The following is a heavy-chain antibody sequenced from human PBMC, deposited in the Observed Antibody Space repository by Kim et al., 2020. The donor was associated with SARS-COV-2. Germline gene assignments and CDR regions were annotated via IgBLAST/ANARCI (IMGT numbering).Heavy chain of an antibody. D-gene: IGHD5-18*01. V-gene: IGHV3-73*01. Sequence: GGSLRLSCAASGFTFSGSAMHWVRQASGKGLEWVGRIRSKANSYATAYAASVKGRFTISRDDSKNTAYLQMNSLKTEDTAVYYCTRHVWIQGDYYYYGMDVWGQGTTVTVSS. CDR3: TRHVWIQGDYYYYGMDV. J-gene: IGHJ6*02. CDR2: IRSKANSYAT. CDR1: GFTFSGSA.